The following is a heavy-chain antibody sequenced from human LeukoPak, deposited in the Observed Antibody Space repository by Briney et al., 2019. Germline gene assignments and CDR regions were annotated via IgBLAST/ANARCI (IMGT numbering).Heavy chain of an antibody. D-gene: IGHD3-22*01. V-gene: IGHV5-51*01. J-gene: IGHJ1*01. CDR1: GYSFTSYW. CDR3: ARHEYYYDSSGSSRRYFQH. Sequence: GESLKISCKGSGYSFTSYWIGWVRQMPGKGLEWMGIIYPGDSDTRYSPSFQGQVTISADKSISTAYLQWSSLKASDTAMYYCARHEYYYDSSGSSRRYFQHWGQGTLVTVSS. CDR2: IYPGDSDT.